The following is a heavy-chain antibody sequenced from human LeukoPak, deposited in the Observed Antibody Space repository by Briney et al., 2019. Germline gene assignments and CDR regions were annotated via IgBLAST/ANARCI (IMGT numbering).Heavy chain of an antibody. Sequence: PGGSLSHSCAAYGFTFDDYAMHWARQAPGKGLEWVSLISGDGGSTYYADSVKGRFTNSRDNSKNSLYLQMSSLRTEDTALYYCAKGLPLRFGESGLDYWGQGTLVTVSS. D-gene: IGHD3-10*01. CDR2: ISGDGGST. CDR1: GFTFDDYA. CDR3: AKGLPLRFGESGLDY. V-gene: IGHV3-43*02. J-gene: IGHJ4*02.